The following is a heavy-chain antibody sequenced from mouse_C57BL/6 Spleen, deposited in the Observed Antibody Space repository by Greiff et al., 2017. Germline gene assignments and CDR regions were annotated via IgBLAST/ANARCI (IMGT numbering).Heavy chain of an antibody. CDR3: ARRGYGNSYLFAY. J-gene: IGHJ3*01. D-gene: IGHD2-1*01. Sequence: VQLQQSGAELVKPGASVKISCKASGYAFSSYWMNWVKQRPGKGLEWIGQIYPGDGDTNYNGKFKGKATLTADKSSSTAYMQLSSLTSEDSAVYFCARRGYGNSYLFAYWGQGTLVTVSA. CDR1: GYAFSSYW. V-gene: IGHV1-80*01. CDR2: IYPGDGDT.